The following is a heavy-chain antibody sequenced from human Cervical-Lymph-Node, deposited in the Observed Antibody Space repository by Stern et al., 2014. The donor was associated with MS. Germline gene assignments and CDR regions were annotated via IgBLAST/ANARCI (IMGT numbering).Heavy chain of an antibody. D-gene: IGHD6-19*01. CDR3: AKDASTQWLVQSDAFDI. Sequence: VQLVESGGGVVQPGRSLRLSCAVSGFTFSTYAIHWVRQAPGKCLEWVAVVSYDGPPAYYADSVKGRFPISRDNSRNTLYLQMNSLRAEDTALYYCAKDASTQWLVQSDAFDIWGQGTMVIVSS. V-gene: IGHV3-30*18. J-gene: IGHJ3*02. CDR2: VSYDGPPA. CDR1: GFTFSTYA.